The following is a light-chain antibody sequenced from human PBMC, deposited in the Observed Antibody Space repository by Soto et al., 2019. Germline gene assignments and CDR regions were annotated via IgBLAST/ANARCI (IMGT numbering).Light chain of an antibody. CDR2: EVS. CDR1: SSDVGNYDY. Sequence: QSALTQPASVSGSPGQSITISCTGTSSDVGNYDYVSWYQQYPGKVPKFMIYEVSNRPSGVSNRFSGSKSGNTASLTISGLQAEDEADYFCSSYTTTATVFFGGGTKVTVL. J-gene: IGLJ2*01. V-gene: IGLV2-14*01. CDR3: SSYTTTATVF.